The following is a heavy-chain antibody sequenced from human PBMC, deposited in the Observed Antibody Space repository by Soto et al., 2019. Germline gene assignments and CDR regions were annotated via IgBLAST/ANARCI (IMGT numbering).Heavy chain of an antibody. CDR2: ISYDGSNK. CDR3: AKVNGYDSSGFDAFDI. Sequence: GGSLRLSCAASGFTFSSYGMHWVRQAPGKGLEWVAVISYDGSNKYYAGSVKGRFTISRDNSKNTLYLQMNSLRAEDTAVYYCAKVNGYDSSGFDAFDIWGQGTMVTVSS. V-gene: IGHV3-30*18. J-gene: IGHJ3*02. CDR1: GFTFSSYG. D-gene: IGHD3-22*01.